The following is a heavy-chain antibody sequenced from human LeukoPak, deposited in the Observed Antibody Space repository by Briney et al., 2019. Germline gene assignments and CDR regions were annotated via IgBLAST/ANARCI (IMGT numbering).Heavy chain of an antibody. CDR3: ARDRYSSGWYGDFDC. CDR1: GFTFNSYA. CDR2: ISYDGSNK. D-gene: IGHD6-19*01. Sequence: GGSLRLSCAASGFTFNSYAMHWVRQAPGKGLGWGAVISYDGSNKYYADSVKGRFTISRDNSKNTLNLQMNSLRAEDTAVYYCARDRYSSGWYGDFDCWGQGTLVTVSS. J-gene: IGHJ4*02. V-gene: IGHV3-30*04.